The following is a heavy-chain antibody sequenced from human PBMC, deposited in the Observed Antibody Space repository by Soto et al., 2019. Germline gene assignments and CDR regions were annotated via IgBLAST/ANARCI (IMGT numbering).Heavy chain of an antibody. CDR3: ASDLSRSVDI. CDR1: GFTFSTYA. V-gene: IGHV3-30-3*01. CDR2: ISYGEGNP. J-gene: IGHJ3*02. Sequence: QVQLVESGGGVVQPERSLRLSCAASGFTFSTYAMHWVRQAPGKGLEWVALISYGEGNPYFVDSVKGRFTIYRDNSKNTRYLQMNSLRAKDTAVYYGASDLSRSVDIGGHGTMVTVSS.